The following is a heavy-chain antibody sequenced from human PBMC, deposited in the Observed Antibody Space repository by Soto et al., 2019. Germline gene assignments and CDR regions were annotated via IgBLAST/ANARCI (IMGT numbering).Heavy chain of an antibody. CDR3: AKGVRYFDSRAWFDP. CDR1: GFTFSSYG. D-gene: IGHD3-9*01. V-gene: IGHV3-30*18. CDR2: ISYDGSNK. Sequence: QVQLVESGGGVVQPGRSLRLSCAASGFTFSSYGMHWVRQAPGKGLEWVAVISYDGSNKYYADSVKGRFTISRDNSKNTLYLQMNRLRAEDTAVYYCAKGVRYFDSRAWFDPWGQGTLVTVSS. J-gene: IGHJ5*02.